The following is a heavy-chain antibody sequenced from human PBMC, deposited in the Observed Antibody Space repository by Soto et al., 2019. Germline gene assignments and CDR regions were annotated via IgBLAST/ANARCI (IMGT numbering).Heavy chain of an antibody. D-gene: IGHD4-17*01. Sequence: GSGPTLVNPTQTLTLTCTFSGFSLSTSGVGVGWIRQPPGKALEWLALIYWDDDKRYSPSLKSRLTITKDTSKNQVVLTMTNMDLVDTATYYCAHRLDDYGDYYDAFDIWGQGTMVTVSS. CDR3: AHRLDDYGDYYDAFDI. J-gene: IGHJ3*02. CDR2: IYWDDDK. CDR1: GFSLSTSGVG. V-gene: IGHV2-5*02.